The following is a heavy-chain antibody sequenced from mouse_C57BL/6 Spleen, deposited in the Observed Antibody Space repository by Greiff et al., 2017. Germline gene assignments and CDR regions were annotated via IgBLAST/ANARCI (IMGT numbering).Heavy chain of an antibody. D-gene: IGHD1-1*01. CDR3: ARYHYGTHWYFDV. J-gene: IGHJ1*03. CDR2: INPNNGGT. Sequence: EVQLHQSGPELVKPGASVKIPCKASGYTFPDYNMDWVKQSHGKSLEWIGDINPNNGGTIYNQKFKGKATLTVDKSSSTAYMELRSLTSEDTAVYYCARYHYGTHWYFDVWGTGTTVTVSS. CDR1: GYTFPDYN. V-gene: IGHV1-18*01.